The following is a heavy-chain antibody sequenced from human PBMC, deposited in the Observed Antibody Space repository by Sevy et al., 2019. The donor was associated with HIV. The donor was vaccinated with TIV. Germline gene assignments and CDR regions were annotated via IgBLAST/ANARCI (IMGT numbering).Heavy chain of an antibody. D-gene: IGHD7-27*01. CDR2: INTSGRT. CDR1: GDSFSSYF. J-gene: IGHJ4*02. Sequence: SETLSLTCTVSGDSFSSYFWAWIRQPAGKGLEWIGRINTSGRTNYNPSLKSRVTMSVDTSKSQFSLKVTSLTAADTAIYFCARSNWVTATNGFSKSYYFDYRGQGSLVTVSS. CDR3: ARSNWVTATNGFSKSYYFDY. V-gene: IGHV4-4*07.